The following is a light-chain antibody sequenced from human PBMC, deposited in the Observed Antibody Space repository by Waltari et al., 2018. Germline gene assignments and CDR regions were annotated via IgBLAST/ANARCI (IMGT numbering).Light chain of an antibody. J-gene: IGKJ2*01. V-gene: IGKV4-1*01. Sequence: DIEMTQSPDSLAVSLGERATINCKSSQTLLYTSNNKNYFPWYQQKSGQPPKVLIFWAFTLRSGVAKRFNRHWSWTEITLTLNSLAPEDVSVYFRQKYYSSPDTFGQGTKLEIK. CDR2: WAF. CDR1: QTLLYTSNNKNY. CDR3: QKYYSSPDT.